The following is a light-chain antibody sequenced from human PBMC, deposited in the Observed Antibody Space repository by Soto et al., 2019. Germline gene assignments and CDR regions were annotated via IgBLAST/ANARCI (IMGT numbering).Light chain of an antibody. CDR3: SAYAGTNDFVV. V-gene: IGLV2-8*01. CDR2: EVN. Sequence: LTQPPSASGSPGQSVTISCTGTSSDVGNYNYVSWYQQHPGKAPKLMIYEVNKRPSGAPDRFSGSKSGNTASLTVSGLQAEDEADYFCSAYAGTNDFVVFGGGTKVTVL. J-gene: IGLJ2*01. CDR1: SSDVGNYNY.